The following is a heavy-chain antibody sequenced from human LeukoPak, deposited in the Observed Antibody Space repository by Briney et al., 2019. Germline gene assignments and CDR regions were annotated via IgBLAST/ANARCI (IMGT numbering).Heavy chain of an antibody. Sequence: GASVKVSCKASRYTFTSYYMHWVRQAPGQGLEWMGIINPSGGSTSYAQKFQGRVTMTRDTSTSTVYMELSSLRSEDTAVYYCAREGVGATRSGYLNWFDPWGQGTLVTVSS. D-gene: IGHD1-26*01. CDR1: RYTFTSYY. CDR3: AREGVGATRSGYLNWFDP. J-gene: IGHJ5*02. V-gene: IGHV1-46*01. CDR2: INPSGGST.